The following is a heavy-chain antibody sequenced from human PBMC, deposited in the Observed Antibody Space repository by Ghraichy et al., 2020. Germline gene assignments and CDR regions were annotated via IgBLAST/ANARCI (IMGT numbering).Heavy chain of an antibody. J-gene: IGHJ6*03. CDR2: IYYSGST. V-gene: IGHV4-39*07. CDR3: ARDTPPLWVRYYGDYYYMDV. Sequence: SETLSLTCTVSGGSISSSSYYWGWIRQPPGKGLEWIGSIYYSGSTYYNPSLKSRVTISVDTSKNQFSLKLSSVTAADTAVYYCARDTPPLWVRYYGDYYYMDVWGKGTTVTVSS. D-gene: IGHD3-10*01. CDR1: GGSISSSSYY.